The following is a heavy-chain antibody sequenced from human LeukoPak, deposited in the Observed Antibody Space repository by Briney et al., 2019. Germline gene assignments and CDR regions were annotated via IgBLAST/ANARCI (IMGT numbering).Heavy chain of an antibody. CDR3: ARGRFWSGYLYYFDC. V-gene: IGHV3-7*01. J-gene: IGHJ4*02. D-gene: IGHD3-3*01. Sequence: PGASLRLSCAASGFTFSSYWMSWVRQAPGKGLEWVANIKQDGSEKYYVDSVKGRFTISRDNAKNSLYLQMNSLRAEDTAVYYCARGRFWSGYLYYFDCWGQGTLVTVSS. CDR2: IKQDGSEK. CDR1: GFTFSSYW.